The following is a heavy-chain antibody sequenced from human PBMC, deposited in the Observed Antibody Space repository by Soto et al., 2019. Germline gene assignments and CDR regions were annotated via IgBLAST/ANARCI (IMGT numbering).Heavy chain of an antibody. CDR3: ARDPYPKVGVGPFWIDV. Sequence: PGGSLRLSCAASGFTFSDYWMSWVRQAPGKGLEWVANMKQDGSEEYYVDSVKGRFTISRDNAKKSLYLQMNSLRAEDTAVYYCARDPYPKVGVGPFWIDVWGQGTTVTVSS. CDR1: GFTFSDYW. J-gene: IGHJ6*02. V-gene: IGHV3-7*03. CDR2: MKQDGSEE. D-gene: IGHD3-3*01.